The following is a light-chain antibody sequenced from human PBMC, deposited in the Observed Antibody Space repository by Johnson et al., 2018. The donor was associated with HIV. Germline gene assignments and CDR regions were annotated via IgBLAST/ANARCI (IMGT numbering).Light chain of an antibody. CDR3: GTWVSSLSGYV. CDR1: SSNIGNNY. Sequence: QSVLTQPPSVSAAPGQKVTISCSGSSSNIGNNYVSWYQQLPGTAPKLLIYDNNKRPSGIPDRFSGSKSGTSATLGITGLQTGDEADYSCGTWVSSLSGYVLGTVTNVTVL. V-gene: IGLV1-51*01. J-gene: IGLJ1*01. CDR2: DNN.